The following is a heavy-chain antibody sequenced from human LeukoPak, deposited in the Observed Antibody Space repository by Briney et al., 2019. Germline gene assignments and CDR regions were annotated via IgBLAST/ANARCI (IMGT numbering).Heavy chain of an antibody. D-gene: IGHD6-19*01. V-gene: IGHV3-23*01. J-gene: IGHJ3*02. CDR1: GFTFSSYA. CDR2: ISGSGGST. CDR3: AKDLGAVGGAFDI. Sequence: GGSLRRYCAASGFTFSSYAMSWVRQAPGKGLEWVSAISGSGGSTYYADSVKGRFTISRDNSKNTLYLQMNSPRAEDTAVYYCAKDLGAVGGAFDIWGQGTMVTVSS.